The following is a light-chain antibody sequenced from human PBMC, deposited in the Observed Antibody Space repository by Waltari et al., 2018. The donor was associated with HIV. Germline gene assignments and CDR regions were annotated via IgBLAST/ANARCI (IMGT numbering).Light chain of an antibody. Sequence: QSALTQPASVSGSPGQSITISCTGPSGDVGGYHFVSWYQKHPGKAPKLIIYNVNSRPSGVSIRFSGSRSANTASLTISGLQAEDEADYFCSSYTSSGPRYVLFGGGTRLTVL. V-gene: IGLV2-14*03. CDR1: SGDVGGYHF. J-gene: IGLJ2*01. CDR2: NVN. CDR3: SSYTSSGPRYVL.